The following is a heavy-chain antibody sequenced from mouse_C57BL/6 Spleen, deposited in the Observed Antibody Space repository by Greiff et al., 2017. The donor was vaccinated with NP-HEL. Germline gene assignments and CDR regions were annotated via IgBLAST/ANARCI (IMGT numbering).Heavy chain of an antibody. Sequence: VQLQQSGAELARPGASVKMSCKASGYTFTSYTMHWVKQRPGQGLEWIGYINPSSGYTKYNQKFKDKATLTADNSSITAYMQLSSLTSDDSAVYYFANIYYGNTFDYWGQGTTLTVSS. CDR2: INPSSGYT. D-gene: IGHD2-1*01. V-gene: IGHV1-4*01. J-gene: IGHJ2*01. CDR1: GYTFTSYT. CDR3: ANIYYGNTFDY.